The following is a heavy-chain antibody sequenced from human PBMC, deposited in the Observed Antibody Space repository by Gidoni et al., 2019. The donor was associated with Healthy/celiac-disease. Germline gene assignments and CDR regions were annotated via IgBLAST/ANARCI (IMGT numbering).Heavy chain of an antibody. CDR2: INPNSGGT. CDR3: ARVQRYAFSLDAFDI. V-gene: IGHV1-2*02. J-gene: IGHJ3*02. CDR1: GYTFTTYY. Sequence: QVQLVQSGAEVKKPGASVKVSCKASGYTFTTYYMHWVRQAPGQGLEWMGWINPNSGGTNYAQKFQGRVTMTRDTSISTAYMELSRLRSDDTAVYYCARVQRYAFSLDAFDIWGQGTMVTVSS. D-gene: IGHD6-25*01.